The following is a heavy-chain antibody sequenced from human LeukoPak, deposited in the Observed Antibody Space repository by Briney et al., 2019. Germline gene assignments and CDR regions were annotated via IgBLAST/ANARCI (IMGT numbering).Heavy chain of an antibody. J-gene: IGHJ3*02. V-gene: IGHV1-69*04. CDR3: ARTYSGSYYGEAFDI. CDR1: GGTFSSDA. Sequence: SVKVSCKASGGTFSSDAINWVRQAPGQGLEWMGRIIPILDMTNYAQKFQGRVTITADKSTSTAYMELSSLRSEDTAVFYCARTYSGSYYGEAFDIWGQGTVVTISS. CDR2: IIPILDMT. D-gene: IGHD1-26*01.